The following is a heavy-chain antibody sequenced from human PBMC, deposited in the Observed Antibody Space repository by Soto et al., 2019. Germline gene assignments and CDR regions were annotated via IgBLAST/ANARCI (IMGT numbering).Heavy chain of an antibody. J-gene: IGHJ4*01. CDR2: ISAYNGNT. CDR3: AREGYCISTSCYASALDY. D-gene: IGHD2-2*01. Sequence: ASVKVSCKASGSSLTRYYMHWVRQAPGQGLEWMGWISAYNGNTDYPQKLQGRVTMTTDTSTSTAYMELRSLRSDDTAVYYCAREGYCISTSCYASALDYWG. V-gene: IGHV1-18*04. CDR1: GSSLTRYY.